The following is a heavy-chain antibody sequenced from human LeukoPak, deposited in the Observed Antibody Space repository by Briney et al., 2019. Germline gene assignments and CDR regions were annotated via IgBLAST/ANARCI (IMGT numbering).Heavy chain of an antibody. Sequence: ASVKVSCKTSGYTFPNYDIYWVRQAPGQGLEWMGWISAYNGNTNYAQKLQGRVTMTTDTSTSTAYMELRSLRSDDTAGYYCARDNPVVVPAAMRSFFDYWGQGTLVTVSS. J-gene: IGHJ4*02. D-gene: IGHD2-2*01. CDR3: ARDNPVVVPAAMRSFFDY. V-gene: IGHV1-18*01. CDR2: ISAYNGNT. CDR1: GYTFPNYD.